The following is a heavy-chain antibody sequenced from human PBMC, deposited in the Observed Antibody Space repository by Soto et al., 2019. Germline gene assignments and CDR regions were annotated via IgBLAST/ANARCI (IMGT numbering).Heavy chain of an antibody. CDR3: AKDMVATGGGYYYGMDV. J-gene: IGHJ6*02. CDR1: GFTFSSYA. CDR2: ISGSGGST. V-gene: IGHV3-23*01. Sequence: GGSLRLSCAASGFTFSSYAMSWVRQAPGKGLEWVSAISGSGGSTYYADSVKGRFTISRDNSKNTLYLQMNSLRAEDTAVYYCAKDMVATGGGYYYGMDVWGQGTTVTVSS. D-gene: IGHD5-12*01.